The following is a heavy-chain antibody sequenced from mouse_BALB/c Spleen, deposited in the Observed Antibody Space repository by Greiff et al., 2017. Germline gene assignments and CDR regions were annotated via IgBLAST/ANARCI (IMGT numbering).Heavy chain of an antibody. D-gene: IGHD2-14*01. J-gene: IGHJ1*01. CDR1: GYTFTSYW. V-gene: IGHV1-87*01. CDR3: ARSGYGWYFDV. CDR2: IYPGDGDT. Sequence: VQLQQSGAELARPGASVKLSCKASGYTFTSYWMQWVKQRPGQGLEWIGAIYPGDGDTRYTQKFKGKATLTADKSSSTAYMQLSSLASEDSAVYYCARSGYGWYFDVWGAGTTVTVSS.